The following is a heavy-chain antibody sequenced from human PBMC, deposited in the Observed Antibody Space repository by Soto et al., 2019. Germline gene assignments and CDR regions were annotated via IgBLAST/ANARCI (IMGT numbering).Heavy chain of an antibody. CDR3: ARTAAAGPVGNYYGMDV. D-gene: IGHD6-13*01. Sequence: VESLTISRKVSGYSFTSYGIVWVLQMPGKGLEWMGIIYPGDSDTRYSPSFQGQVTISADKSISTAYLQWSSLKASDTAMYYCARTAAAGPVGNYYGMDVWGHGTTVTVSS. J-gene: IGHJ6*01. V-gene: IGHV5-51*01. CDR1: GYSFTSYG. CDR2: IYPGDSDT.